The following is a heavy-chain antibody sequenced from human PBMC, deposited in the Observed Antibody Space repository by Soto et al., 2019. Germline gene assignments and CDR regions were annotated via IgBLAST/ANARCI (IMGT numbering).Heavy chain of an antibody. CDR3: AREIATTGEYYFDY. V-gene: IGHV3-74*01. CDR2: INRDGSSI. CDR1: GFTFSSYW. J-gene: IGHJ4*02. D-gene: IGHD6-13*01. Sequence: EVQLVESGGGLVQPGGSPRLSCAASGFTFSSYWMHWVRQAPGKGLVWVSRINRDGSSINYADSARGRVTISRDNAKXXXXLQVXXXXXXXXXXYYCAREIATTGEYYFDYWGQGILVTVSS.